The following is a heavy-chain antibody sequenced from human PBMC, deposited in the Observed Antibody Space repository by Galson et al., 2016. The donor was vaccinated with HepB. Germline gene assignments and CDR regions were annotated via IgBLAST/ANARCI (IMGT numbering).Heavy chain of an antibody. CDR3: ARAPLEMATIQRGYFDN. D-gene: IGHD5-24*01. CDR2: ISHDAIHT. CDR1: GFTFSDYP. V-gene: IGHV3-30-3*01. J-gene: IGHJ4*02. Sequence: SLRLSCATSGFTFSDYPMYWIRQAPGEGLEWVARISHDAIHTSYADSLKGRFTISRDNSKNTLYLQMNSLRAEDTAVYYCARAPLEMATIQRGYFDNWGRGTLVSVSS.